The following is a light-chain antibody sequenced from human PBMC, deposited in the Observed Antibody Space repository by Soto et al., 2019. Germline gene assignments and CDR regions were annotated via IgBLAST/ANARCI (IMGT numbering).Light chain of an antibody. Sequence: EIVMTQSPATLSVSPGERATLSCRASQSVSSNLAWYQQKPGQAPRLLIYGASTRATGIPARFSGSGSGTEFTLTISSLHSEDFAVYYCQQYNNRPPTWTFVQGTKVDIK. V-gene: IGKV3-15*01. CDR2: GAS. J-gene: IGKJ1*01. CDR1: QSVSSN. CDR3: QQYNNRPPTWT.